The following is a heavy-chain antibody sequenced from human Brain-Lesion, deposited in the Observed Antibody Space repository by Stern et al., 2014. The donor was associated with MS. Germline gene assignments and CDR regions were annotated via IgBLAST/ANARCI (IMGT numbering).Heavy chain of an antibody. CDR2: INPHTGVT. D-gene: IGHD3-3*01. CDR3: ARDQRGITIFGVVTDYYYLGMDV. Sequence: QVQLVQSGAEVKKPGASVKVSCKTSGYIFTGYYIHWVRQAPGQGLEWMAWINPHTGVTTYAQKLQGRGTMSRDTSISTAYVELSSLTSDDTAVYYCARDQRGITIFGVVTDYYYLGMDVWGQGTTVTVSS. J-gene: IGHJ6*02. V-gene: IGHV1-2*02. CDR1: GYIFTGYY.